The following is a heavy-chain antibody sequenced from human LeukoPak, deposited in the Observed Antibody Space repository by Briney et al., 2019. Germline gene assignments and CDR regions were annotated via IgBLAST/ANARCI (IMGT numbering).Heavy chain of an antibody. J-gene: IGHJ4*02. D-gene: IGHD3-10*01. Sequence: GGSLRLSCAASGFTFSSYSTNWVPQAPGKGLEWVSSISSSSSYIYYADSVKGRFTISRDNAKNSLYLQMNSLRAEDTAVYYCACYYGSGSYYGAWGQGTLVTVSS. CDR2: ISSSSSYI. V-gene: IGHV3-21*01. CDR3: ACYYGSGSYYGA. CDR1: GFTFSSYS.